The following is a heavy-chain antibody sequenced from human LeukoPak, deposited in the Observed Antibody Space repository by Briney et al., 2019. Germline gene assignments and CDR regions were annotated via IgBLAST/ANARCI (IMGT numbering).Heavy chain of an antibody. CDR3: ARDSGSH. CDR2: IKPDGRAS. CDR1: GFTFSSYW. D-gene: IGHD1-26*01. Sequence: PGGSLRLSYAASGFTFSSYWMTWVRQAPGKGLQWVGNIKPDGRASYYVDSVKGRFTISRDNANNSLYLQMNTLRAEDTAVYYCARDSGSHWGQGTLVTVSS. J-gene: IGHJ4*02. V-gene: IGHV3-7*05.